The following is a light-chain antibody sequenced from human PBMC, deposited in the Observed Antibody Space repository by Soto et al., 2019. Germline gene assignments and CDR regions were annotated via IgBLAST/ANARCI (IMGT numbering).Light chain of an antibody. CDR3: QQYNSYPWT. V-gene: IGKV1-5*01. CDR2: DAS. CDR1: QSIRSW. J-gene: IGKJ1*01. Sequence: DIQMTRSLSTLSASVGDRVTIPSRPIQSIRSWLAWYQQKPGKAPNLLIYDASSLESGVPSRFSGSGSGTEFTLILSSLQPDDFATYYCQQYNSYPWTFGQGTKVEIK.